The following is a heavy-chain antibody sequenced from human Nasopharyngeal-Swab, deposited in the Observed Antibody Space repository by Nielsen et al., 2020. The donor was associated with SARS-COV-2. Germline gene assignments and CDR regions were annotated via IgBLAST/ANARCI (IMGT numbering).Heavy chain of an antibody. CDR2: IYSGGST. CDR1: EFSVSSNY. D-gene: IGHD1-26*01. V-gene: IGHV3-66*01. Sequence: GESLKISCAASEFSVSSNYMNWVRQAPGKGLEWVSLIYSGGSTYYADSVKGRFIISRDNSESTVYLQMNSLRAEDTAVYYCARLHSGSYVPVNWYFDLWGRGTLVTVSS. J-gene: IGHJ2*01. CDR3: ARLHSGSYVPVNWYFDL.